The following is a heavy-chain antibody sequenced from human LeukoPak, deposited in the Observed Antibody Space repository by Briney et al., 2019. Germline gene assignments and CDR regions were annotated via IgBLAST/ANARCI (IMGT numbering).Heavy chain of an antibody. CDR2: INRNDGST. CDR1: GYTFDNFY. V-gene: IGHV1-2*02. D-gene: IGHD1-14*01. Sequence: GASVKVSCKASGYTFDNFYIHWVRQAPGQGPEWMGWINRNDGSTQYAKKFQGRVTMTRVTAISTVSMDLSGLRPDDTAIYYCARDEGSTYNQLDYWGQGTLVTVSS. J-gene: IGHJ4*02. CDR3: ARDEGSTYNQLDY.